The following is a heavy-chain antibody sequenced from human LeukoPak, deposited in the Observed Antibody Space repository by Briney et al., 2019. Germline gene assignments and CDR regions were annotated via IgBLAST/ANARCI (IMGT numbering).Heavy chain of an antibody. Sequence: SETLSLTCTVSGVSISSYYWRWIRQPPGKGLEWIGYIYYSGSTNYNPSLKSRVTISVDTSKNQFSLKLSSVTAADTAVYYCARESQLGFDIWGQGTMVTVSS. CDR1: GVSISSYY. CDR2: IYYSGST. D-gene: IGHD1-26*01. CDR3: ARESQLGFDI. J-gene: IGHJ3*02. V-gene: IGHV4-59*01.